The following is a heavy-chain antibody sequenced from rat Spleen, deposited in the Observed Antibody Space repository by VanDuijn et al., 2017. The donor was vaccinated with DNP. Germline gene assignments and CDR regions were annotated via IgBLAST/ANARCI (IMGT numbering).Heavy chain of an antibody. D-gene: IGHD1-12*02. V-gene: IGHV5-31*01. CDR1: GFTFSYYW. Sequence: EVQLVESGGDLVQPGRSLKLSCVASGFTFSYYWMTWIRQVPGKGLEWIASITSGAGTTSYADSVKGRFTVSRDDARNTLYLQMNSLRSEDSATYYCAREGDYYDGSYVDALDAWGQGTMVTVSS. CDR3: AREGDYYDGSYVDALDA. CDR2: ITSGAGTT. J-gene: IGHJ1*01.